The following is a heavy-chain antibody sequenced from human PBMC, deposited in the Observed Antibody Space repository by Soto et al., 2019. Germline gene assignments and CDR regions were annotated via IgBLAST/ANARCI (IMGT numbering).Heavy chain of an antibody. CDR1: GFTFSSYG. Sequence: GGSLRLSCAASGFTFSSYGMHWVRQAPGKGLEWVAVISYDGSNKYYADSVKGRFTISRDNSKNTLYLQMNSLRAEDTAVYYCAKSPTPTWIQLWLLGWFDYWGQGTLVTVSS. J-gene: IGHJ4*02. V-gene: IGHV3-30*18. D-gene: IGHD5-18*01. CDR3: AKSPTPTWIQLWLLGWFDY. CDR2: ISYDGSNK.